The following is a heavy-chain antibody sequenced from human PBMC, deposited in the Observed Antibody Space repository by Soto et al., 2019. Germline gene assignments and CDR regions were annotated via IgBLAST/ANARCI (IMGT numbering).Heavy chain of an antibody. CDR1: GGSFSDYS. J-gene: IGHJ6*02. CDR2: INQSEST. CDR3: ASGESIIGAHGYYDVMDA. Sequence: SETLSLTCAFYGGSFSDYSWNWIRQPPGKGLEWIGEINQSESTNYNPSLKSRVTISVDTSRNQFSLKLSSVTAADTAVYYCASGESIIGAHGYYDVMDALGQGTTVT. D-gene: IGHD3-10*01. V-gene: IGHV4-34*01.